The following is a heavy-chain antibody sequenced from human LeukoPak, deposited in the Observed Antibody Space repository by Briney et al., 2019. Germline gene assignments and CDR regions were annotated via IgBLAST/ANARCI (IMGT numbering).Heavy chain of an antibody. CDR2: IYSGGST. J-gene: IGHJ1*01. Sequence: GGSLRLSCAGSGFIFNNYAMHWVRQPPGKGLEWVSGIYSGGSTYYADSVKGRFTISRDNSKNTLYLQMNSLRAEDTAVYYCARWKADCTNGVCYRYFQHWGQGTLVTVSS. CDR3: ARWKADCTNGVCYRYFQH. V-gene: IGHV3-53*01. CDR1: GFIFNNYA. D-gene: IGHD2-8*01.